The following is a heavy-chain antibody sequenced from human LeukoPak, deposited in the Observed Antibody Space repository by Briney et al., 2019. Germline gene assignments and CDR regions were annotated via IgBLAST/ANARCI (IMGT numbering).Heavy chain of an antibody. V-gene: IGHV3-7*01. J-gene: IGHJ4*02. CDR3: ARDPQHYASQIDW. D-gene: IGHD3-16*01. Sequence: PGGSLRLSCAASGFTFSNYWMSWVRQAPGKGLEWVANIKEDGSAKYYVDSVKGRFTISRDNAKNSLYLQMSSLRAEDTAVYYCARDPQHYASQIDWWGQGTLVTVSS. CDR2: IKEDGSAK. CDR1: GFTFSNYW.